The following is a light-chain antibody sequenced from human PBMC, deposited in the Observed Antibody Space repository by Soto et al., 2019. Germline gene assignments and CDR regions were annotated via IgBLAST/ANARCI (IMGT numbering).Light chain of an antibody. V-gene: IGKV1-5*01. CDR3: QQYKSYPWT. Sequence: GDRVTITCRASQTVNIWVAWYQQKSGEAPKLLIFDASTLESGVPSSFSGSGSGTEFTLTISSLQPDDFATYYCQQYKSYPWTFGQGTKVDI. CDR1: QTVNIW. CDR2: DAS. J-gene: IGKJ1*01.